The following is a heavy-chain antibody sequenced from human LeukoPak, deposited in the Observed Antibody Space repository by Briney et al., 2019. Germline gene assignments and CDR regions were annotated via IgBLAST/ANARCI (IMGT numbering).Heavy chain of an antibody. CDR1: AGSISSSSYY. CDR2: IYYSGST. Sequence: SETLSLTCTVSAGSISSSSYYWGWIRQPPGKGLEWIGSIYYSGSTYYNPSLKSRVTISVDTSKNQFSLKLSSVTAADTAVYYCARHADPLRQQLVRGGDYWGQGTLVTVSS. D-gene: IGHD6-13*01. CDR3: ARHADPLRQQLVRGGDY. J-gene: IGHJ4*02. V-gene: IGHV4-39*01.